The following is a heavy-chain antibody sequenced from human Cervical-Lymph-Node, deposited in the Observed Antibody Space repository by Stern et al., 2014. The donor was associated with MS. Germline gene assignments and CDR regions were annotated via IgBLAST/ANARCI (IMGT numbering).Heavy chain of an antibody. CDR2: IDWDDEK. Sequence: QITLKESGPALLRPTETLRLTCTFSGLSLSTTGMRVSWIRQPPGKALEWLARIDWDDEKFYNTSLKTRVTISKDTSKNHVVLTMTNVDPVDTATYYCARLGAVGGLDFWGQGTLVTVSS. D-gene: IGHD6-19*01. J-gene: IGHJ4*02. V-gene: IGHV2-70*04. CDR3: ARLGAVGGLDF. CDR1: GLSLSTTGMR.